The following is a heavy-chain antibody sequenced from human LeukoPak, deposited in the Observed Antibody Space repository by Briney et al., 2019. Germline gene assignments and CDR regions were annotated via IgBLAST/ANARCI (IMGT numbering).Heavy chain of an antibody. J-gene: IGHJ4*02. Sequence: PGGSLRLSCAASGLTFNNAWMTWVRQAPGKGLEWDGRIKSKTDGGTTDYAAPVKGRFTISRDDSKNTLYLQMNSLRSEDTALYYCTSSGTSGAGDFDYWGQGTLVTVSS. V-gene: IGHV3-15*01. CDR1: GLTFNNAW. CDR3: TSSGTSGAGDFDY. CDR2: IKSKTDGGTT. D-gene: IGHD1-26*01.